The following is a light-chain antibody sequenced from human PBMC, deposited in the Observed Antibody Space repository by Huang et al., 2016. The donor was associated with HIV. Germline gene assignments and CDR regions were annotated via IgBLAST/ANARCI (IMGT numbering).Light chain of an antibody. J-gene: IGKJ4*01. CDR2: GAS. CDR1: QSVSSSY. Sequence: DIVLTQSPGTLSLSPGERAALSCRASQSVSSSYLAWYQQKPGQAPRLLIYGASTRATGIPDRFSGSGSGTDFTLTINRLEPEDFAVYYCQQFADSPLTFGGGTKVEIK. V-gene: IGKV3-20*01. CDR3: QQFADSPLT.